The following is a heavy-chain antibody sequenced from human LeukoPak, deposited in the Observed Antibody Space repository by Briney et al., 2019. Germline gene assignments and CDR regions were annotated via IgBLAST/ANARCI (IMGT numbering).Heavy chain of an antibody. D-gene: IGHD6-13*01. CDR1: GFTFSSYA. V-gene: IGHV3-23*01. Sequence: GGSLRLSCAAAGFTFSSYAMNWVRQAPGEGLEWVSGIRDTGDTTYYAGSVKGRFTISRDNSKNTVFLQMDSLRAEDTALYYCVKARGYSSSSSFDFWGQGTLVTVSS. CDR2: IRDTGDTT. J-gene: IGHJ4*02. CDR3: VKARGYSSSSSFDF.